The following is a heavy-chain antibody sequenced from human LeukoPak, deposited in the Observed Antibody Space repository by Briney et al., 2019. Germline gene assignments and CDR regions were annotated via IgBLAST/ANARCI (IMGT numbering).Heavy chain of an antibody. Sequence: ASVKVSWKASGGTFSSYAISWVRQAPGQGLEWMGGIIPIFGTANYAQKFQGRVTITADESTSTAYMELSSLRSEDTAVYYCARKAVAGYYFDYWGQGTLVTVSS. CDR2: IIPIFGTA. CDR3: ARKAVAGYYFDY. J-gene: IGHJ4*02. CDR1: GGTFSSYA. V-gene: IGHV1-69*13. D-gene: IGHD6-19*01.